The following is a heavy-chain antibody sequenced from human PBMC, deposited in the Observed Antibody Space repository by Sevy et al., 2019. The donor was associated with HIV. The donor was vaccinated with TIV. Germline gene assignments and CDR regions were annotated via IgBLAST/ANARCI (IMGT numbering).Heavy chain of an antibody. CDR3: ARRRGSSAWVDY. Sequence: GESLKISCKGSGYSFSTYWIAWVRQMPGKGLEWMGIIYPGDSDTRYSPSFQGQVTISADKSISTAYLQWSSLKASDSAMYYCARRRGSSAWVDYWGQGTLVTVPS. CDR2: IYPGDSDT. CDR1: GYSFSTYW. D-gene: IGHD6-6*01. J-gene: IGHJ4*02. V-gene: IGHV5-51*01.